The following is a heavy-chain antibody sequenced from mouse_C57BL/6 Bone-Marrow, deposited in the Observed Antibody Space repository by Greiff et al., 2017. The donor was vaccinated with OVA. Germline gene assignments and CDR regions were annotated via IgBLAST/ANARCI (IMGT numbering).Heavy chain of an antibody. Sequence: QVTLKESGPGILQPSQTLSLTCSFSGFSLSTFGMGVGWIRQPSGKGLEWLAHIWWDDDKYYNPALKSRLTISKDTSKNQVFLKIANVDTADTATYYCARPFYYGIQSYFDYWGQGTTLTVSS. D-gene: IGHD2-1*01. CDR2: IWWDDDK. CDR3: ARPFYYGIQSYFDY. V-gene: IGHV8-8*01. CDR1: GFSLSTFGMG. J-gene: IGHJ2*01.